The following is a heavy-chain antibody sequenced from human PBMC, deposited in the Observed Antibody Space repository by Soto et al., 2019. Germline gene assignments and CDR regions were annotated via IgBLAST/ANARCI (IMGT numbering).Heavy chain of an antibody. Sequence: EVQLVESGGGLVQPGGSLRLSVAASGFTFRVSGWSWVRKPPVKGREWVANIKQDGREKYYVDSVKGRFTISRDNAKNSLYLQMNSLRAEDTAVYYCARDAYSTKATFDFWGQGTLVTVSS. J-gene: IGHJ4*02. D-gene: IGHD2-15*01. V-gene: IGHV3-7*05. CDR2: IKQDGREK. CDR3: ARDAYSTKATFDF. CDR1: GFTFRVSG.